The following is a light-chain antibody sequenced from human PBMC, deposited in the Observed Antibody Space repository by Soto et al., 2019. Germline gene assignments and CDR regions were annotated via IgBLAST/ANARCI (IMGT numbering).Light chain of an antibody. CDR1: QSITTW. Sequence: DIQMTQSPSTLSASVGDRVTITCRASQSITTWLAWYQQKPGKAPRLLIYKASSLESGVPSRVSGSGSGTEFTLTISGLQPDDSATDYCQQYSIYPYTFGRGTKLEIK. V-gene: IGKV1-5*03. CDR3: QQYSIYPYT. CDR2: KAS. J-gene: IGKJ2*01.